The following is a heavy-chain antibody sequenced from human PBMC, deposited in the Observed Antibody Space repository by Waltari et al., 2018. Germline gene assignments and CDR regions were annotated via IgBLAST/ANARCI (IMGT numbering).Heavy chain of an antibody. Sequence: EVQLVESGGGLIQPGGSLRLSCAASGFTVSSNYMSWVRQAPGKGLEWVSVIYRGGSTYYADAVKGRFTISGDKSKNTLYLQRNSLRAEDTAVDYCASWTRRWYPAPDYWGKGTLVTVSA. D-gene: IGHD2-15*01. CDR1: GFTVSSNY. CDR2: IYRGGST. CDR3: ASWTRRWYPAPDY. J-gene: IGHJ4*02. V-gene: IGHV3-53*01.